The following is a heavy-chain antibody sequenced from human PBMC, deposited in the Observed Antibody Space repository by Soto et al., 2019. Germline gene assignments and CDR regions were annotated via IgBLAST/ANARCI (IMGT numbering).Heavy chain of an antibody. CDR2: INPNSGGT. J-gene: IGHJ4*02. Sequence: QVQLVQSGAEVKKPGASVKVSCKASGYTFTGYYMHWVRQAPGQGLEWMGWINPNSGGTNYAQKLQGWVTMTRDTSISTAYMELSRLRSDDTAVYYCAIGRATSRHFDYWGQGTLVTVSS. CDR1: GYTFTGYY. CDR3: AIGRATSRHFDY. V-gene: IGHV1-2*04.